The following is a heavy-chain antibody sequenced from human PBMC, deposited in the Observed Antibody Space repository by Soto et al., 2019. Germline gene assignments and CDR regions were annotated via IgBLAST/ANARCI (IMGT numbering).Heavy chain of an antibody. CDR1: GFTVSSNY. CDR3: ARRYSGSGPLDY. V-gene: IGHV3-66*04. D-gene: IGHD3-10*01. CDR2: IYSGGKT. J-gene: IGHJ4*02. Sequence: PVGSLRLSCAASGFTVSSNYMSWVRQAPGKGLEWVSIIYSGGKTFYADSVKGRFTVSRDNSKNILYLQLNSLRAEDTAVYYCARRYSGSGPLDYWGKGTLVTVSS.